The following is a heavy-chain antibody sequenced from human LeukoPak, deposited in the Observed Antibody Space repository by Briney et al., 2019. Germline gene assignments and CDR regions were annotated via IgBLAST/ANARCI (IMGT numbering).Heavy chain of an antibody. V-gene: IGHV3-23*01. CDR3: TTLDVPG. Sequence: GGSLRLSCAASGFTFSNHAMSWVRQAPGKGLQWVSAISGGGVAIYYADSVKGRFTISRDNSKNTLYLQMNSLRAEDTAVYYCTTLDVPGWGQGTLVTVSS. CDR1: GFTFSNHA. CDR2: ISGGGVAI. D-gene: IGHD1-14*01. J-gene: IGHJ4*02.